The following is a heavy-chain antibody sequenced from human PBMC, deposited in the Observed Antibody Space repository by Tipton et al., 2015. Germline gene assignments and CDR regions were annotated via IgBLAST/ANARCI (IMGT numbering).Heavy chain of an antibody. CDR3: ARQGDFWTTHHNWFAP. Sequence: TLSLTCSVSGGSMSTTTYFWAWIRQPPGGGLEWIGSVSYRGSTYYNPSLQSRVTISVDKSKNDFSVRLRSVTAADTAMYYCARQGDFWTTHHNWFAPWGQGTLVTVSS. V-gene: IGHV4-39*01. CDR1: GGSMSTTTYF. CDR2: VSYRGST. J-gene: IGHJ5*02. D-gene: IGHD3-3*01.